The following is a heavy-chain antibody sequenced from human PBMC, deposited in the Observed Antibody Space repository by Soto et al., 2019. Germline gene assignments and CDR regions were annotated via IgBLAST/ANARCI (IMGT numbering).Heavy chain of an antibody. D-gene: IGHD3-3*01. V-gene: IGHV3-23*01. CDR2: ISGSGGST. Sequence: PGGSLRLSCAASGFTFSSYAMGWVRQAPGKGLEWVSAISGSGGSTYYADPVKGRFTIYRDNSKNTLYLQMNSLRAEDTAVYYCANSPSITIFGPPGYWGQGTLVTVSS. CDR3: ANSPSITIFGPPGY. J-gene: IGHJ4*02. CDR1: GFTFSSYA.